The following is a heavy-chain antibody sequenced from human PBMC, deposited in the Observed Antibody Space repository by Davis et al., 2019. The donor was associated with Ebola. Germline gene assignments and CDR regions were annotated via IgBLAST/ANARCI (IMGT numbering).Heavy chain of an antibody. CDR1: GGSISSNY. CDR2: IYYSGGT. Sequence: MPSETLSLTCSVSGGSISSNYWSWIRQSPGKGLEWIGNIYYSGGTNYNPSLKGRVSISLAAPKDQFSLKLTSVIAADTAVYFCARVGGLGSSYFEAFDLWGQGTLVTVFS. CDR3: ARVGGLGSSYFEAFDL. V-gene: IGHV4-59*01. J-gene: IGHJ3*01. D-gene: IGHD1-26*01.